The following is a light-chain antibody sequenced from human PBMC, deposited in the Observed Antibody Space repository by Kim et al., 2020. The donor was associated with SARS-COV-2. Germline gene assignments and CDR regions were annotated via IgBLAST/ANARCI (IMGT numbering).Light chain of an antibody. CDR2: GAS. J-gene: IGKJ5*01. Sequence: DIQMTQSPSSLSASVGDRVTNTCRASQDIRNEVGWYQQNPGRAPKRLIYGASSLQSGVPSRFSGSGSGTEFTLTISSVQPEDFATYFSVKPSTYPITFGQGTRLEIK. CDR3: VKPSTYPIT. V-gene: IGKV1-17*01. CDR1: QDIRNE.